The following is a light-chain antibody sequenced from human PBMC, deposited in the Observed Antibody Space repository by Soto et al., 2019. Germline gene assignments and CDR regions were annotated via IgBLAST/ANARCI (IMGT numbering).Light chain of an antibody. Sequence: EIVMSQSPGPLSVSPGERATLSCRASQSVSSNLAWYQQKPGQAPRLLIYDASTRATGIPARCSGSGSGKEFTLTISSLQSEDFAVYYCQQYNKGWTFGQGTKVEIK. CDR2: DAS. CDR1: QSVSSN. J-gene: IGKJ1*01. CDR3: QQYNKGWT. V-gene: IGKV3-15*01.